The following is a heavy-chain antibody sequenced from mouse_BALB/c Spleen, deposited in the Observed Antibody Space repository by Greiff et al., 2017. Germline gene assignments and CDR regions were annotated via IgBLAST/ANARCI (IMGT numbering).Heavy chain of an antibody. CDR2: INPSSGYT. J-gene: IGHJ4*01. CDR1: GYTFTSYT. D-gene: IGHD2-1*01. Sequence: VQLQQSAAELARPGASVKMSCKASGYTFTSYTMHWVKQRPGQGLEWIGYINPSSGYTEYNQKFKDKTTLTADKSSSTAYMQLSSLTSEDSAVYYCARQDPYGNYDAMDYWGQGTSVTVSS. CDR3: ARQDPYGNYDAMDY. V-gene: IGHV1-4*02.